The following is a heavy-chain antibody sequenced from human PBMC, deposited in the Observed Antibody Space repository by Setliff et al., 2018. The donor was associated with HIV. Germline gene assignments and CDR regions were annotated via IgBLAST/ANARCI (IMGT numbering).Heavy chain of an antibody. CDR2: IYYRGST. CDR3: ARQAIFGYYDSSGYLDY. D-gene: IGHD3-22*01. CDR1: GGSISSSSYY. J-gene: IGHJ4*02. V-gene: IGHV4-39*01. Sequence: SETLSLTCTVSGGSISSSSYYWGWIRQPPGKGLQWIGSIYYRGSTYYNPSLKSRVTISVDTSKNQFSLRLSSVTASDTAVYYCARQAIFGYYDSSGYLDYWGQGTLVTVSS.